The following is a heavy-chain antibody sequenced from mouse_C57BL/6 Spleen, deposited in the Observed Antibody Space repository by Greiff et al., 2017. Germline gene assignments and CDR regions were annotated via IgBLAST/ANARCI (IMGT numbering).Heavy chain of an antibody. D-gene: IGHD2-2*01. V-gene: IGHV1-81*01. CDR1: GYTFTSYG. CDR2: IYPRSGNT. CDR3: ARSYVYDEAWFAY. Sequence: VQLQQSGAELARPGASVKLSCKASGYTFTSYGISWVKQRTGQGLEWIGEIYPRSGNTYFNEKFKGKATLNADKSSSTAYMELSSLTSEDSSVYFFARSYVYDEAWFAYWGQGTLVTVSA. J-gene: IGHJ3*01.